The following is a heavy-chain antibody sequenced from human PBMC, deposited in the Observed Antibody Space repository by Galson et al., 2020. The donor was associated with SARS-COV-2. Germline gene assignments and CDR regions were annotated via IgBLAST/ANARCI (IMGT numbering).Heavy chain of an antibody. CDR3: ARTGVRAAEYSYFDP. V-gene: IGHV1-18*04. CDR1: NYKFTNYG. Sequence: ASVKVSCKASNYKFTNYGITWVRQAPGQGLEWMGWISGYSGDTKYLQKFQGRVTMTTDTSTSTVYMELRNLRSDDTAVYYCARTGVRAAEYSYFDPWGQGTLVTVSS. J-gene: IGHJ5*02. D-gene: IGHD5-12*01. CDR2: ISGYSGDT.